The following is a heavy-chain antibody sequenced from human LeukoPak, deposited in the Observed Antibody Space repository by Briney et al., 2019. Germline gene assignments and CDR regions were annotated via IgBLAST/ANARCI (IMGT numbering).Heavy chain of an antibody. D-gene: IGHD2-15*01. Sequence: GGSLRLSCAASGFPFSGYWMYWLRQAPGKGMVWVSRIKPDGSYTSYADFVKGRFTISRDNSKNTVYLQMNSLRAEDTAVYYCAGAYCSDNNCYYYPPPKFDYWGRGTLVTVSS. V-gene: IGHV3-74*01. CDR2: IKPDGSYT. CDR1: GFPFSGYW. J-gene: IGHJ4*02. CDR3: AGAYCSDNNCYYYPPPKFDY.